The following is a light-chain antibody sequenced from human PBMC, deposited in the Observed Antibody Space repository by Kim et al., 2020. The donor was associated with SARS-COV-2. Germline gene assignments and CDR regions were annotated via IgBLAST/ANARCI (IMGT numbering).Light chain of an antibody. CDR1: TGAVTSGYY. J-gene: IGLJ3*02. V-gene: IGLV7-43*01. CDR2: DTN. Sequence: PGGTVTLTCASSTGAVTSGYYPIWFQQKPGQAPRALIYDTNTRHSSTPARFSGSLLGGKAALTLSSVQAEAEADYYCLLYYGSGWVFGGGTQLTVL. CDR3: LLYYGSGWV.